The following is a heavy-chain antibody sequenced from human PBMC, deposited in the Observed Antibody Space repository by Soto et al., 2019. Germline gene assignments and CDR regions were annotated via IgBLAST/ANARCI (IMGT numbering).Heavy chain of an antibody. CDR1: GGSISSYY. CDR2: IYYSGST. V-gene: IGHV4-59*01. CDR3: ARVVLRYFDWSTGDYYYMDV. Sequence: SETLSLTCTVSGGSISSYYWSWIRQPPGKGLEWIGYIYYSGSTNYNPSLKSRVTISVDTSKNQFSLKLSFVTAADTAVYYCARVVLRYFDWSTGDYYYMDVWGKGTTVTVSS. D-gene: IGHD3-9*01. J-gene: IGHJ6*03.